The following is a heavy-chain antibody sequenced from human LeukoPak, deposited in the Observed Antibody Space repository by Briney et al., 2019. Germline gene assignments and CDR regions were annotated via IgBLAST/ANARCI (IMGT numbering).Heavy chain of an antibody. CDR2: ISYDGSNK. D-gene: IGHD2-21*01. J-gene: IGHJ4*02. V-gene: IGHV3-30-3*01. CDR3: AREIGVLTDY. Sequence: GRSLRLSCAASGFTFSSYAMHWVRQATGKGLEWVAVISYDGSNKYYADSVKGRFTISRDNAKNTLYLQMNSLRAEDTAVYYCAREIGVLTDYWRQGTLVTVSS. CDR1: GFTFSSYA.